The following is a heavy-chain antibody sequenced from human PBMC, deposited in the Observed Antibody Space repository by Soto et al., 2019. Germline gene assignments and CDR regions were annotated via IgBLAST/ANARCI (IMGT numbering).Heavy chain of an antibody. CDR2: IYPGDSDT. J-gene: IGHJ4*02. D-gene: IGHD3-22*01. V-gene: IGHV5-51*01. Sequence: GESLKISCKGSGYSFTSYWIGWVRQMPGKGLEWMGIIYPGDSDTRYSPSFQGQVTISADKSISTAYLQWSSLKASDTAMYYCARHVTGYYYDSSGYYPNLDYWGEGTIVTV. CDR3: ARHVTGYYYDSSGYYPNLDY. CDR1: GYSFTSYW.